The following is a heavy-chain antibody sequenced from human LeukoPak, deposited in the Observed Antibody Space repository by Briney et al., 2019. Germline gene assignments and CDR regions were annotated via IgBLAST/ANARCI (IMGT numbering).Heavy chain of an antibody. V-gene: IGHV4-30-4*07. D-gene: IGHD3-10*01. J-gene: IGHJ5*02. Sequence: SETLSLTCSVSGGSITGDNYYWGWIRQPPGEGLEWIGYIYYSGSTYYNPSLKSRVTISVDTSKSQFSLKLSSVTAADTAVYYCARDFRAWGQGTLVTVSS. CDR2: IYYSGST. CDR3: ARDFRA. CDR1: GGSITGDNYY.